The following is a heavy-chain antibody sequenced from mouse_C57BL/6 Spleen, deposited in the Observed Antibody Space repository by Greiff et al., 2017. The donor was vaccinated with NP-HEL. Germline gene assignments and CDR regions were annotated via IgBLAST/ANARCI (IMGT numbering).Heavy chain of an antibody. CDR1: GFTFSDYY. Sequence: EVKLEESEGGLVQPGRSMKLSCTASGFTFSDYYMAWVRQVPEKGLEWVANINYDGSSTYYLDSLKSRFIISRDNAKNILYLQMSSLKSEDTATYYCARDPYAMDYWGQGTSVTVSS. J-gene: IGHJ4*01. V-gene: IGHV5-16*01. CDR2: INYDGSST. CDR3: ARDPYAMDY.